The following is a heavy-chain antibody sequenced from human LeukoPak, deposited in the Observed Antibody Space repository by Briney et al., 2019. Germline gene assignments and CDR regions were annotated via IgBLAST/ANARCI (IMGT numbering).Heavy chain of an antibody. V-gene: IGHV3-21*01. D-gene: IGHD3-9*01. CDR2: IGTTGSYI. J-gene: IGHJ4*02. Sequence: GGSLRLSCAASGFTLSSYGMNWVRQAPGKGLEWVSSIGTTGSYIFYADSVKGRFTISRDNAKNTLYLQMNSLRAEDTAVYYCARDEYDILTDYDYWSQVILDTVSS. CDR1: GFTLSSYG. CDR3: ARDEYDILTDYDY.